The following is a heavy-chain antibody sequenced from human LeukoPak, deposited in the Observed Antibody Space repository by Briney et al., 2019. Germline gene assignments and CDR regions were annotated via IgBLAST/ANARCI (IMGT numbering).Heavy chain of an antibody. Sequence: ASVKVSCKASGYTFTGYYTHWVRQAPGQGLEWMGWINPNSGGTNYAQKFQGRVTMTRDTSISTAYMELSRLRSDDTAVYYCARDDLAYYYGMDVWGQGTTVTVSS. CDR1: GYTFTGYY. CDR3: ARDDLAYYYGMDV. V-gene: IGHV1-2*02. J-gene: IGHJ6*02. CDR2: INPNSGGT.